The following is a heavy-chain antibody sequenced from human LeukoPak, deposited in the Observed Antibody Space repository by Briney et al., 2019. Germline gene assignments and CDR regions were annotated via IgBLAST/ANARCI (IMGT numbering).Heavy chain of an antibody. CDR2: IIPILGIA. CDR1: GGTFSSYA. Sequence: SVKVSCKASGGTFSSYAISWVRQAPGQGLEWMGRIIPILGIANYAQKFQGRVTITADKSTSTAYMELSSLRSEDTAVYYCARGDFWSGYYQTGYFDYWGQGTLVTVSS. D-gene: IGHD3-3*01. V-gene: IGHV1-69*04. J-gene: IGHJ4*02. CDR3: ARGDFWSGYYQTGYFDY.